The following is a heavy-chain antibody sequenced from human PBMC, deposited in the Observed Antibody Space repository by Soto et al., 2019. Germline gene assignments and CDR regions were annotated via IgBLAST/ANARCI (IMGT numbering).Heavy chain of an antibody. CDR1: EFNFSSYG. Sequence: PGGSLRHSYAASEFNFSSYGMHWVRQAPGKGLEWVAVISYDRSNKYYADSVKGRFTISRDNSKNTLYLQMNSLRAEDTAVYYCANFPSCSSSTCLDYWGRGTLVTVSS. CDR2: ISYDRSNK. CDR3: ANFPSCSSSTCLDY. J-gene: IGHJ4*02. V-gene: IGHV3-30*18. D-gene: IGHD2-15*01.